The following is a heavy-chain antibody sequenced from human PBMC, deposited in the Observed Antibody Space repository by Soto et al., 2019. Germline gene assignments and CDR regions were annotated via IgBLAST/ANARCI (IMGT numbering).Heavy chain of an antibody. J-gene: IGHJ3*02. D-gene: IGHD4-17*01. CDR1: GFTVSSNY. CDR3: ATRLDPIREDALDI. Sequence: GGSLRLSCAASGFTVSSNYMSWVRQAPGKGLEWVSVMYSRGNTYYADSVKGRFTISRDNSKNTLFLQMNSLRAEDTAVYYCATRLDPIREDALDIWGQGTMVTVSS. V-gene: IGHV3-53*01. CDR2: MYSRGNT.